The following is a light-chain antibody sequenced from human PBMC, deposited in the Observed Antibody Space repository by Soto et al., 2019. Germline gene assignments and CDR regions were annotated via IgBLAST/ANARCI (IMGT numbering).Light chain of an antibody. Sequence: AIRMTQSTSSFSASTGDRVTITCRASQGISSYFAWYQQNPGKAPKLLIYASSTLQSGVPSRFRGSGSGTDFTLTISCLQSEDFATYYCQQYYRYPLTFGGGTKGEIK. J-gene: IGKJ4*01. CDR2: ASS. V-gene: IGKV1-8*01. CDR3: QQYYRYPLT. CDR1: QGISSY.